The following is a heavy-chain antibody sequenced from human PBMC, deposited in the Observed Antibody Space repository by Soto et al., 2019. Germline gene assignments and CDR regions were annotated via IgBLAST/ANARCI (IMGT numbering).Heavy chain of an antibody. CDR1: GFTFSTYA. Sequence: LRLSCSTSGFTFSTYAVNWVRQAPGKGLEWVSALSGSGGTTYYADSVRGRFTISRDNSKNTLFLQMSSLRAEDTALYYCAKQRAGYGSGSDTFYFDFWGQGTLVTVSS. CDR2: LSGSGGTT. CDR3: AKQRAGYGSGSDTFYFDF. D-gene: IGHD3-10*01. V-gene: IGHV3-23*01. J-gene: IGHJ4*02.